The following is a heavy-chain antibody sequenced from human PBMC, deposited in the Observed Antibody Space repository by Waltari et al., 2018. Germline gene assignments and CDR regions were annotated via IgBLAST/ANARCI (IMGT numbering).Heavy chain of an antibody. D-gene: IGHD3-22*01. V-gene: IGHV3-53*01. CDR2: IYSGGST. J-gene: IGHJ4*02. Sequence: EVQRVESGVGLIQPGGSLRLSRAASGSPVRRHQLSEVGQAPGKGLEWVSVIYSGGSTSFADSVKGRFTISRDNSKNTLYLQMNSLRAEDTAVYYCARVASSGYYYYFDYWGQGTLVTVSS. CDR3: ARVASSGYYYYFDY. CDR1: GSPVRRHQ.